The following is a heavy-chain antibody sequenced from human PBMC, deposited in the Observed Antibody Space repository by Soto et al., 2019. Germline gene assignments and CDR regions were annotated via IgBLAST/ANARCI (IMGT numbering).Heavy chain of an antibody. CDR2: IYYTGST. V-gene: IGHV4-59*01. D-gene: IGHD3-22*01. Sequence: QVHLQESGPGLVKPSETLSLTCTVSGGSIGSYYWTWIRQPPGEGLEWIGHIYYTGSTNYNPSLKRRVAISVDTPKNLFSLKLSSVTAADTAVYYCARGDYYDSSGFDYWGQGTLVTVSS. CDR1: GGSIGSYY. CDR3: ARGDYYDSSGFDY. J-gene: IGHJ4*02.